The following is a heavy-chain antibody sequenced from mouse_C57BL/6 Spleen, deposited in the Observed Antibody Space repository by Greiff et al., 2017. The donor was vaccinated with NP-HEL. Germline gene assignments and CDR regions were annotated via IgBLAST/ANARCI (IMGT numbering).Heavy chain of an antibody. CDR3: ARSVTTVAYWYFDV. V-gene: IGHV1-18*01. D-gene: IGHD1-1*01. J-gene: IGHJ1*03. CDR2: INPNNGGT. Sequence: VQLQQSGPELVKPGASVKIPCKASGYTFTDYNMDWVKQSHGKSLEWIGDINPNNGGTIYNQKFKGKATLTVDKSSSTAYMELRSLTSEDTAVYYCARSVTTVAYWYFDVWGTGTTVTVSS. CDR1: GYTFTDYN.